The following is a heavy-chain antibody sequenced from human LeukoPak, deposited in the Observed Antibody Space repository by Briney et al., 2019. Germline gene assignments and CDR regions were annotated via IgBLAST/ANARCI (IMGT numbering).Heavy chain of an antibody. CDR2: VDEIGRT. Sequence: SETLSLTCAVYGESLSHYYWNWIRQSPGKGLEWIGEVDEIGRTNYNPSLKSRATISVDRSKNQFSLKLKSVTAADTAVYYCASPTYCSVTTCTGAMDVGGQGTTVTVSS. D-gene: IGHD5/OR15-5a*01. CDR3: ASPTYCSVTTCTGAMDV. CDR1: GESLSHYY. V-gene: IGHV4-34*01. J-gene: IGHJ6*01.